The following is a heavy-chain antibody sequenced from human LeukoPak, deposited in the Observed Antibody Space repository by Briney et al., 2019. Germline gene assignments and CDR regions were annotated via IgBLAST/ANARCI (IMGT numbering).Heavy chain of an antibody. CDR2: IYPGDSET. Sequence: GESLKISCKGSGYSFTSYWIGWVRQLPGKGLEWMGIIYPGDSETRYSPSFQGQVSISADKSTSTAYLQWSSLKASDTATYYCARQGDSSGWSYDYWGQGTLVTVSS. V-gene: IGHV5-51*01. CDR1: GYSFTSYW. D-gene: IGHD6-19*01. CDR3: ARQGDSSGWSYDY. J-gene: IGHJ4*02.